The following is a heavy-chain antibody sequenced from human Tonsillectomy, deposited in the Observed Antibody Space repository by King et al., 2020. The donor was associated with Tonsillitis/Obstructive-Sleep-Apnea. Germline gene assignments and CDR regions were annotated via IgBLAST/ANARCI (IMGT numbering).Heavy chain of an antibody. CDR2: ISGSGGST. Sequence: VQLVQSGGGLVQPGGSLRLSCAASVFTFSSYGMNWVRQAPGKGLEWVSAISGSGGSTYYADSVKGRFTISRDNSKNTLYLQMNSLRAEDTAVYYCAKDGEHHRSFFDYCGQGTVVTVSS. CDR3: AKDGEHHRSFFDY. V-gene: IGHV3-23*04. J-gene: IGHJ4*02. D-gene: IGHD1/OR15-1a*01. CDR1: VFTFSSYG.